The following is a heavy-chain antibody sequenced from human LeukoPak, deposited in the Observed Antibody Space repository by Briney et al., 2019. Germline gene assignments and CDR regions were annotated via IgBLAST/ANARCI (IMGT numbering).Heavy chain of an antibody. V-gene: IGHV4-59*01. J-gene: IGHJ3*01. CDR2: SYSGGNA. Sequence: SETLSLTCTVSGASTSAFYWSWVRQSPGKGLEWIGYSYSGGNANYNPSLKSRVTITIDTSENQFSLRLTSVTAADTAVYFCAHSKRGGGYYINAFAVWGQGALVTISS. CDR1: GASTSAFY. CDR3: AHSKRGGGYYINAFAV. D-gene: IGHD1-26*01.